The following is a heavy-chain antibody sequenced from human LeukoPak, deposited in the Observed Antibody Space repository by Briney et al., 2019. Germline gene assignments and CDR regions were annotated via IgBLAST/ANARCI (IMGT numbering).Heavy chain of an antibody. V-gene: IGHV4-59*01. CDR3: ARTYRYGSFPVYHYYMDV. D-gene: IGHD5-18*01. J-gene: IGHJ6*03. CDR1: AGSISGSF. CDR2: ISYSGST. Sequence: SETLSLTCTVSAGSISGSFWSWIRQPPGKGLEWIGYISYSGSTNYNPSLKSRVTISSDTSKNQVSLKLSSVTAADTAVYYRARTYRYGSFPVYHYYMDVWGKGTTVTVSS.